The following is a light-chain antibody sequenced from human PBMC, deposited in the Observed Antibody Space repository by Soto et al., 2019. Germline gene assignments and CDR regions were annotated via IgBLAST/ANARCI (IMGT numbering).Light chain of an antibody. CDR3: QQYNNWPPYT. CDR2: GAS. V-gene: IGKV3-15*01. Sequence: EIVLTQSPGTLSLSPGERATLSCRPSQSVSSNLAWYQQKPGQAPRLLIYGASTRATGIPARFSGSGSGTEFTLTISSLQSEDFAVYYCQQYNNWPPYTFGQGTKVDIK. CDR1: QSVSSN. J-gene: IGKJ2*01.